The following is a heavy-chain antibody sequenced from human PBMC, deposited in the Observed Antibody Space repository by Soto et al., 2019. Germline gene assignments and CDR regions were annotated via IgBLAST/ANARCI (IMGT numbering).Heavy chain of an antibody. D-gene: IGHD5-12*01. J-gene: IGHJ4*02. Sequence: ASVKVSCKASGLTFSSSAVQWVRQARGQRLEWIGWIVVGSGSTKYAQKFQERVTIIRDMSTSTAYLELNSLRSEDTAVYYCAAPPNRDAYNYGYWGQGTLVTVSS. CDR2: IVVGSGST. CDR1: GLTFSSSA. CDR3: AAPPNRDAYNYGY. V-gene: IGHV1-58*01.